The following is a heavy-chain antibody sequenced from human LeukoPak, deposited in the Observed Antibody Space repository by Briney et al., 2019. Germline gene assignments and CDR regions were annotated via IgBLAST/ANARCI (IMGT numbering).Heavy chain of an antibody. D-gene: IGHD2-15*01. J-gene: IGHJ4*02. CDR1: GFTFSSYA. V-gene: IGHV3-48*04. Sequence: GRSLRLSCAASGFTFSSYAIHWVRQAPGKGLEWVSYISSSGSTIYYADSVKGRFTISRDNAKNSLYLQMNSLRAEDTAVYYCARDATEIDYWGQGTLVTVSS. CDR2: ISSSGSTI. CDR3: ARDATEIDY.